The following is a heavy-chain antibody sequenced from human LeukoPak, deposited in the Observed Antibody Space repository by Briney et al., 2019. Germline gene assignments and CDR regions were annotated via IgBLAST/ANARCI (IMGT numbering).Heavy chain of an antibody. CDR2: ISYDGSNK. V-gene: IGHV3-30*04. CDR3: ARGYYGYLKNWFDP. Sequence: PGRSLRLSCAASGFTFSSYAMHWVRQAPGKGLEWVAVISYDGSNKYYADSVKGRFTISRDNSKNTLYLQMNSLRAEDTAAYYCARGYYGYLKNWFDPWGQGTLVTVSS. D-gene: IGHD3-10*01. CDR1: GFTFSSYA. J-gene: IGHJ5*02.